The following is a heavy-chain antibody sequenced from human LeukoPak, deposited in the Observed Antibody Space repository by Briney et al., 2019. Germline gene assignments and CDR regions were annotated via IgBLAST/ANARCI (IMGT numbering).Heavy chain of an antibody. V-gene: IGHV4-59*01. Sequence: SETLSLTCTVSGGSISSYYWSWIRQPPGKGLEWIGYIYYSGSTNYNPSLKSRVTISVDTSKNQFSLKLSSVTAADTAVYYCATYGSGAGPFDYWGQGALVTVSS. CDR3: ATYGSGAGPFDY. J-gene: IGHJ4*02. CDR1: GGSISSYY. D-gene: IGHD6-19*01. CDR2: IYYSGST.